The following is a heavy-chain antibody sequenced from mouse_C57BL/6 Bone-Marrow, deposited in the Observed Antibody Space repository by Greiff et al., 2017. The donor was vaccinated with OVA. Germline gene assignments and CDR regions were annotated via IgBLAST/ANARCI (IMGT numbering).Heavy chain of an antibody. D-gene: IGHD3-2*02. V-gene: IGHV1-59*01. CDR1: GYTFTSYW. J-gene: IGHJ2*01. CDR2: IDPSDSYT. Sequence: QVQLQQPGAELVRPGTSVKLSCKASGYTFTSYWMHWVKQRPGQGLEWIGVIDPSDSYTNYNQKFKGKATLTVDTSSSTAYMQLRSLTSEDSAVYYCAREGLDSSGYGDYWGQGTTLTVSS. CDR3: AREGLDSSGYGDY.